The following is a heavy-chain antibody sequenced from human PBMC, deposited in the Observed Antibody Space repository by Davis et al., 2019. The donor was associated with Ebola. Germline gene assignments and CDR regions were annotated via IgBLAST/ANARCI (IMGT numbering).Heavy chain of an antibody. D-gene: IGHD3-22*01. CDR1: GISFSNYG. CDR2: ISPDGSDK. CDR3: ARVEYYYDINGYASNDY. J-gene: IGHJ4*02. Sequence: GESLKISCAASGISFSNYGMFWVRQAPGKVMEWVAVISPDGSDKNYADSGKGRFTISRDNSKNTLDLQMNSLRAEDTAVYYCARVEYYYDINGYASNDYWGQGTLVTVSS. V-gene: IGHV3-30*03.